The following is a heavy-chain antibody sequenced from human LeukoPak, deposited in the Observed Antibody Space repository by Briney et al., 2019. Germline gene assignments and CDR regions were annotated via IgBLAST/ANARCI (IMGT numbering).Heavy chain of an antibody. CDR2: IKQDGSEK. CDR1: GFTFSSYW. D-gene: IGHD1-26*01. J-gene: IGHJ4*02. Sequence: PGGSLRLSCAASGFTFSSYWMSWVRQAPGKGLEWVANIKQDGSEKYYVDSVKGRFTISRDNAKNSLYLQMNSLRAEDTAVYYCAKAYLIVGARSPLDYWGQGTLVTVSS. CDR3: AKAYLIVGARSPLDY. V-gene: IGHV3-7*01.